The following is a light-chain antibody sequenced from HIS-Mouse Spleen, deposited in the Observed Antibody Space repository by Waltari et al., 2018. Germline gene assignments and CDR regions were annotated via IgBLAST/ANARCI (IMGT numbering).Light chain of an antibody. V-gene: IGLV2-14*03. Sequence: QSDLTQPASVSGSPGQSITISCTGTSSDVGGYNYVSWYQQNPGKAPKIMIYDVSNRPSGVSNRFSGSKSGNTASLTISGLQAEDEADYYCSSYTSSSTYVFGTGTKVTVL. CDR3: SSYTSSSTYV. CDR2: DVS. J-gene: IGLJ1*01. CDR1: SSDVGGYNY.